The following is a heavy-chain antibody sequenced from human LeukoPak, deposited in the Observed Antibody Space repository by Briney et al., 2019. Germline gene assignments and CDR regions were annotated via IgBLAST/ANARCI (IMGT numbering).Heavy chain of an antibody. Sequence: PSETLSLTCAVSGGSISSIHWWSWVRSPPGKGLEWIGEIYHSGSTNYNPSLKSRVTMSVDKSRNQFSLNLTSVTAADTAVYYCARLASRSPMDYWGQGTLVTVSS. J-gene: IGHJ4*02. D-gene: IGHD1-14*01. CDR1: GGSISSIHW. V-gene: IGHV4-4*02. CDR3: ARLASRSPMDY. CDR2: IYHSGST.